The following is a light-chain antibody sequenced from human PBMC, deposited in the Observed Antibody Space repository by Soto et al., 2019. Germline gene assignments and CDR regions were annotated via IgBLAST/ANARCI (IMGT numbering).Light chain of an antibody. CDR2: DAS. J-gene: IGKJ4*01. V-gene: IGKV3-15*01. CDR3: QQYNNWPLG. Sequence: EIVMTQSPATLSVSPGERATLSCRASQSVNSDLAWYQQKPGQAPRLLIHDASTSATGIPVRFSVCGSGTEFTLTISSLQSEDFAIYYCQQYNNWPLGFGGGTKVEIK. CDR1: QSVNSD.